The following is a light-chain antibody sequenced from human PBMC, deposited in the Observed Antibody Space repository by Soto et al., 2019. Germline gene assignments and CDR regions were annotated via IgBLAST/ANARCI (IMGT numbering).Light chain of an antibody. Sequence: QPALTQPPSASGSPGQSVTISCTGTSSDVGGYNYVSWYQQHPGKAPKLMIYEVSKRPSGVPDRFSGSKSGNTASLTVSGLQAEDEADYYCSSYANSNNFALFGGGTKVTVL. CDR2: EVS. CDR1: SSDVGGYNY. J-gene: IGLJ2*01. V-gene: IGLV2-8*01. CDR3: SSYANSNNFAL.